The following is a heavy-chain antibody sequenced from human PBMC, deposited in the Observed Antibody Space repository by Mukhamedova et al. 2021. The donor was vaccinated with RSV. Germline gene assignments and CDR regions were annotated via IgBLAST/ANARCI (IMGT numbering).Heavy chain of an antibody. Sequence: PGDSDTKYSPSFQGQVAISADKSISTAYLQWSSLKASDTAMYYCATSYDFSPPYYFDSWGQGTLVSVSS. CDR2: PGDSDT. J-gene: IGHJ4*02. D-gene: IGHD3-3*01. CDR3: ATSYDFSPPYYFDS. V-gene: IGHV5-51*01.